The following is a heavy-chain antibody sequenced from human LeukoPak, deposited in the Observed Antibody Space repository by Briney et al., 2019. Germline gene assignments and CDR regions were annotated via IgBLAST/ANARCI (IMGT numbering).Heavy chain of an antibody. J-gene: IGHJ5*02. CDR3: AKAPWPGAVAGSQRGNWIDP. CDR2: ISGPGGTT. V-gene: IGHV3-23*01. Sequence: GGSLRLSCAASGFTFRSYAMTWVRQAAGGGLDWVSTISGPGGTTYYAESVKGRFTVSRDNVKNTLSLHMNILTAEDTAVYYCAKAPWPGAVAGSQRGNWIDPWGQGTLVTVSS. CDR1: GFTFRSYA. D-gene: IGHD6-13*01.